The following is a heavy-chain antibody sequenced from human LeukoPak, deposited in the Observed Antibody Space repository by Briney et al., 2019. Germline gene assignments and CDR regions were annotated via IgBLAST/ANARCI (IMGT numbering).Heavy chain of an antibody. Sequence: SETLSLTCSVSGGSIISRDHYWDWIRQPPGQGLQWIGSIYYTGSTYYNPSVESRVTISVDTSENQFSLDLGSVTAADTAVYYCATGYLRLDYWGQGSLVTVSS. CDR1: GGSIISRDHY. D-gene: IGHD6-13*01. CDR3: ATGYLRLDY. J-gene: IGHJ4*02. CDR2: IYYTGST. V-gene: IGHV4-39*01.